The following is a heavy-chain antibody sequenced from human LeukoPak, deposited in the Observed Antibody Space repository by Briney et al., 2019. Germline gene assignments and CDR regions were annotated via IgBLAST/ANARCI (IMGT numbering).Heavy chain of an antibody. D-gene: IGHD6-6*01. CDR2: IYTSGST. CDR1: GGSISSGSYY. Sequence: PSQTLSLTCTVSGGSISSGSYYWSWIRQPAGKGLEWIGRIYTSGSTNYNPSLKSRVTISVDTSKNQFSLKLSSVTAADTAVYYCAAGGAIELAWGQGTLVTVSS. V-gene: IGHV4-61*02. J-gene: IGHJ4*02. CDR3: AAGGAIELA.